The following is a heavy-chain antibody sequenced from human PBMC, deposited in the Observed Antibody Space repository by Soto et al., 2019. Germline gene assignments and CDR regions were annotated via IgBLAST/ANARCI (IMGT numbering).Heavy chain of an antibody. CDR3: ARGVAGSGFDL. CDR2: TYYRSNWRH. CDR1: GDSVSSNTAA. Sequence: PSQTLSLTCAISGDSVSSNTAAWNWIRSSPSRGLEWLGRTYYRSNWRHDYAVSVEGRITVNPDTSKNHFSLQLNSVTPDDTAVYYCARGVAGSGFDLWGQGTLVTVSS. J-gene: IGHJ4*02. D-gene: IGHD6-19*01. V-gene: IGHV6-1*01.